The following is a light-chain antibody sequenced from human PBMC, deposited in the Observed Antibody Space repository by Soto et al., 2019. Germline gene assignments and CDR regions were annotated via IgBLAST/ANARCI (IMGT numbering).Light chain of an antibody. Sequence: QSALTQPASVSGSPGQSITISCTGTNSDVGIYNLVSWYQQYPGKAPKLMIYDGIKRPSGISNRFSGSKSGNTASLTISGLQAEDEADYYCCSYAGSGTGVFGGGTKLTVL. CDR2: DGI. J-gene: IGLJ3*02. CDR1: NSDVGIYNL. CDR3: CSYAGSGTGV. V-gene: IGLV2-23*01.